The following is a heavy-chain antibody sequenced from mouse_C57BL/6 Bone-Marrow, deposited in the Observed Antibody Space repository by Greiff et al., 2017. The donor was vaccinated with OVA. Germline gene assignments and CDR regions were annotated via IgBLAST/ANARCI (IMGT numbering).Heavy chain of an antibody. CDR2: ISSGGSYT. V-gene: IGHV5-6*01. J-gene: IGHJ1*03. D-gene: IGHD1-1*01. CDR3: ARLYGTSSRGYFDV. CDR1: GFTFSSYG. Sequence: EVKLMESGGDLVKPGGSLKLSCAASGFTFSSYGMSWVRQTPDKRLEWVATISSGGSYTYYPDSVKGRFTISRDNAKNTLYLQMSSLKSEDTAMYYCARLYGTSSRGYFDVWGTGTTVTVAS.